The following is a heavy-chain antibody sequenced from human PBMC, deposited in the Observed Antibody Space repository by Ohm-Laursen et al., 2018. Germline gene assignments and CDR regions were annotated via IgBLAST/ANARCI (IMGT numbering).Heavy chain of an antibody. V-gene: IGHV4-34*01. CDR3: ARQDSGDYYFDY. CDR2: INHSGST. D-gene: IGHD4-17*01. J-gene: IGHJ4*02. CDR1: GGSFSGYY. Sequence: SQTLSLTCAVYGGSFSGYYWSWIRQPPGKGLEWIGEINHSGSTNYNPSLKSRVTISIDTSKNHFSLKLTSVTAADTAVYYCARQDSGDYYFDYWGQGTLVTVSS.